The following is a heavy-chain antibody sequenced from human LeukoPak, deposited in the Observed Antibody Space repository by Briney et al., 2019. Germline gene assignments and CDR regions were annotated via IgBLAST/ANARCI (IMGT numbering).Heavy chain of an antibody. V-gene: IGHV1-69*05. CDR2: IIPIFGTA. D-gene: IGHD1-26*01. J-gene: IGHJ4*02. CDR1: GGTFSSYA. CDR3: ARGVRATSPYFDY. Sequence: ASVKVSCKASGGTFSSYAISWVRQAPGQGLEWMGGIIPIFGTANYAQKFQGRVTITTDESTSTAYMELSSLRSEDTAVYYCARGVRATSPYFDYWGQGTLVTVSS.